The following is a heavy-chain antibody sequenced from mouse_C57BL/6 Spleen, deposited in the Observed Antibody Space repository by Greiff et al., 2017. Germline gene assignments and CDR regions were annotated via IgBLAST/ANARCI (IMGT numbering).Heavy chain of an antibody. CDR3: ARSTVVRYFDV. V-gene: IGHV3-6*01. CDR2: ISYDGSN. J-gene: IGHJ1*03. CDR1: GYSITSGYY. D-gene: IGHD1-1*01. Sequence: DVKLQESGPGLVKPSQSLSLTCSVTGYSITSGYYWNWIRQFPGNKLEWMGYISYDGSNNYNPSLKNRISITRDTSKNQFFLKLNSVTTEDTATYYCARSTVVRYFDVWGTGTTVTVSA.